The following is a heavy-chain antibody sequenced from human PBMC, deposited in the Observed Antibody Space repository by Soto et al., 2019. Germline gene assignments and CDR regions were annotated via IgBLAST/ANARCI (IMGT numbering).Heavy chain of an antibody. J-gene: IGHJ6*02. CDR1: GGTFSSYA. CDR2: IIPIFGTA. D-gene: IGHD4-17*01. CDR3: ARDGTVTTHPPYYYYYYGMDV. V-gene: IGHV1-69*01. Sequence: QVQLVQSGAEVKKPGSSVKVSCKASGGTFSSYAISWVRQAPGQGLEWMGGIIPIFGTANYAQKFQGRVTITADESTSTAYMERSSLRSEDTAVYYCARDGTVTTHPPYYYYYYGMDVWGQGTTVTVSS.